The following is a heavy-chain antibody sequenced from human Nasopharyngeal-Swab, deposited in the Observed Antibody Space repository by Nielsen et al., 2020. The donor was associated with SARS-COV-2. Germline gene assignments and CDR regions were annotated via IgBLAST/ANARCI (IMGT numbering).Heavy chain of an antibody. CDR3: ARGYCSSTSCYYFDY. D-gene: IGHD2-2*01. Sequence: VQVSCKASGYTFTSYGISWVRQAPGQGLEWMGWISAYNGNTNYAQKLQGRVTMTTDTSTSTAYMELRSLRSDDTAVYYCARGYCSSTSCYYFDYWGQGTLVTVSS. V-gene: IGHV1-18*04. CDR1: GYTFTSYG. CDR2: ISAYNGNT. J-gene: IGHJ4*02.